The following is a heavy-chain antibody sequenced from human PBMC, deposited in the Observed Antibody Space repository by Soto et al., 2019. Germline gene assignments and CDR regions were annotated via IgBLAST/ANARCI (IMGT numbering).Heavy chain of an antibody. Sequence: EVQLVESGGGLIQPGGSLRLSCAASGFTVSSDYMSWVRQAPGKGLEWVSVIYTGGSTYYADSVKGRFTFSRDNSKNTLYRQMNSLRAEDTAVYYWARAYGGNPALFDPWGQGTLVTVSS. CDR1: GFTVSSDY. D-gene: IGHD4-17*01. V-gene: IGHV3-53*01. J-gene: IGHJ5*02. CDR2: IYTGGST. CDR3: ARAYGGNPALFDP.